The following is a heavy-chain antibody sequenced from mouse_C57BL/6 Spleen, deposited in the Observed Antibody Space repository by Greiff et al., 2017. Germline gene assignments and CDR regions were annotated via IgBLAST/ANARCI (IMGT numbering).Heavy chain of an antibody. Sequence: EVKVEESGGGLVQPKGSLKLSCAASGFSFNTYAMNWVRQAPGKGLEWVARIRSKSNNYATYYADSVKDRFTISRDDSESMLYLQMNNLKTEDTAMYYCVRLQSTVGWGQGTLVTVSA. CDR2: IRSKSNNYAT. V-gene: IGHV10-1*01. J-gene: IGHJ3*01. D-gene: IGHD1-1*01. CDR3: VRLQSTVG. CDR1: GFSFNTYA.